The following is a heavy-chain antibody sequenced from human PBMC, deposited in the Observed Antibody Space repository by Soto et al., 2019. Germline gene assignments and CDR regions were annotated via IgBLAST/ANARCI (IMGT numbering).Heavy chain of an antibody. J-gene: IGHJ4*02. CDR2: ISAYNGNT. V-gene: IGHV1-18*01. CDR1: GYTFTSYG. Sequence: ASVKVSCKASGYTFTSYGISWVRQAPGQGLEWMGWISAYNGNTNYAQKLQGRVTMTTDTSTSTAYMELRSLRSDDTAVYYCARAYDSSGYTPRDFDYWGQGTLVTVSS. CDR3: ARAYDSSGYTPRDFDY. D-gene: IGHD3-22*01.